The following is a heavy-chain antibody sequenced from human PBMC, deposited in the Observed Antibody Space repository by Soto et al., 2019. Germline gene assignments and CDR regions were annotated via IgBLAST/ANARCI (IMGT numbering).Heavy chain of an antibody. CDR1: GFTFSSYG. J-gene: IGHJ4*02. Sequence: EVQLLESGGGLVQPGGSLRLSCAASGFTFSSYGMTWVRQAPGKGLEWVSFSSATGAGTYYADSVKGRFTISRDNSKNTLYLHMTSLRADDTAVYYCAKDRRAGGNYGFYSDFWGQGALVIGSS. CDR2: SSATGAGT. CDR3: AKDRRAGGNYGFYSDF. V-gene: IGHV3-23*01. D-gene: IGHD1-7*01.